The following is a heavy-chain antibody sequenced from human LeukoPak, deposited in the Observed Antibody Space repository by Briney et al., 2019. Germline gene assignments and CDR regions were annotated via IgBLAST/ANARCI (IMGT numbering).Heavy chain of an antibody. J-gene: IGHJ6*03. CDR3: ARGGQGGSNRIYYYYHMDV. Sequence: PGGSLRLSCAASGFTFSSYWMSWVRQAPGKGLEWVANIKQDGSEKYYVDSVKGRFTISRDNAKNSLYLQMNSLRAEDTAVYYCARGGQGGSNRIYYYYHMDVWGKGTTVTVSS. D-gene: IGHD1-14*01. CDR1: GFTFSSYW. CDR2: IKQDGSEK. V-gene: IGHV3-7*01.